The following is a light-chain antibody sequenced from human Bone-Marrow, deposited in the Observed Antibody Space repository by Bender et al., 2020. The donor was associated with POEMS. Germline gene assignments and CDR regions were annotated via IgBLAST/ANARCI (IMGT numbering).Light chain of an antibody. CDR2: EDN. J-gene: IGLJ2*01. CDR3: CSYGGSTTV. V-gene: IGLV2-23*01. Sequence: QSALTQPASVSGSPGQSITISCTGTSSDVGTYNLISWYQQHPGKVPKLKIYEDNKRPSGVSTRFSGSKSGDTASLTISDLQAEDEADYYCCSYGGSTTVFGGGTKLTVL. CDR1: SSDVGTYNL.